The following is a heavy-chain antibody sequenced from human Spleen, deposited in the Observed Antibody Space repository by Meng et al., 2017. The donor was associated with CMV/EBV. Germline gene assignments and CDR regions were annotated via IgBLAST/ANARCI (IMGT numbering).Heavy chain of an antibody. CDR1: GFRFDYYG. V-gene: IGHV3-30*02. J-gene: IGHJ4*02. CDR2: IRFDGSDT. D-gene: IGHD5-12*01. CDR3: ARYKAVATGAHYLDF. Sequence: GESLKISCAVSGFRFDYYGMHWVRQAPGKGLEWVAFIRFDGSDTKHEDSVKGRFTISRDNSKSTLYLQMSSLRAEDTAVYYCARYKAVATGAHYLDFWGQGALVTVSS.